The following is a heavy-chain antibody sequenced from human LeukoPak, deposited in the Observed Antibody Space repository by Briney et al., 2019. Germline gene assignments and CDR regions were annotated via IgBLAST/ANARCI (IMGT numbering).Heavy chain of an antibody. CDR1: GFTFSRYE. Sequence: GGSLRLSCAASGFTFSRYEMHWVRQGPGKELEWISYITTSGSNTIYADSVRGRFTISRDNAKNSLYLQMNSLRADDTAVYYCAREGASGSGSFAFDIWGQGPMVTVSA. V-gene: IGHV3-48*03. CDR3: AREGASGSGSFAFDI. J-gene: IGHJ3*02. CDR2: ITTSGSNT. D-gene: IGHD3-10*01.